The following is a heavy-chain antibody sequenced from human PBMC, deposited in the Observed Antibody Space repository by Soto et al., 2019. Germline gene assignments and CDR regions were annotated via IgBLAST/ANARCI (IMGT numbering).Heavy chain of an antibody. CDR2: IYYSGST. CDR1: GGSISSYY. V-gene: IGHV4-59*08. Sequence: QVQLQESGPGLVKPSETLSLTCTVSGGSISSYYWSWIRQPPGKGLEWIGYIYYSGSTNYTPSLKSRVTISRDTSENPFSLKLSSVTAADTAVYYCARRYGALFDYWGQGTLVTVSS. J-gene: IGHJ4*02. D-gene: IGHD4-17*01. CDR3: ARRYGALFDY.